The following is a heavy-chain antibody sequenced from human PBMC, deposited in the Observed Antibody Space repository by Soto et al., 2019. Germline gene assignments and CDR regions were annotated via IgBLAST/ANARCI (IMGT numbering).Heavy chain of an antibody. CDR1: GFTFSSYW. Sequence: EVQLVESGGGLVQPGGSLRLSCAASGFTFSSYWMHWVRQAPGKGLVWVSRINSDGSSTSYADSVKGRFTISRDNAKNTLYLQMNSLRAEDTAVYYCASLLGYSSGWYVDYFDYWGQGTLVTFSS. CDR3: ASLLGYSSGWYVDYFDY. D-gene: IGHD6-19*01. V-gene: IGHV3-74*01. CDR2: INSDGSST. J-gene: IGHJ4*02.